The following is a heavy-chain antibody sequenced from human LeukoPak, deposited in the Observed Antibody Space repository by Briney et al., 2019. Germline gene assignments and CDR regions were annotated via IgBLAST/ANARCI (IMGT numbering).Heavy chain of an antibody. Sequence: PGGSLRLSCAASGFTFSSYAMSWVRQAPGKGLEWVSAISGSGGSTYYADSVKGRFTISRDNSKNTLYLQMSSLRAEDTAVYFCARRGFVIRSLLLVGFHKEAYYFDYWGQGALVTVSS. CDR2: ISGSGGST. CDR3: ARRGFVIRSLLLVGFHKEAYYFDY. J-gene: IGHJ4*02. CDR1: GFTFSSYA. V-gene: IGHV3-23*01. D-gene: IGHD2-21*01.